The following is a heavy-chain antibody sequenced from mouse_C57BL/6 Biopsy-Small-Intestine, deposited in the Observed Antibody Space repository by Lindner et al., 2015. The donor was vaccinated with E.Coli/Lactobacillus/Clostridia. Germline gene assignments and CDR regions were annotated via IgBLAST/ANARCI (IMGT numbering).Heavy chain of an antibody. CDR1: GYIFSSYY. CDR3: ARAKSGRSAYYFDY. V-gene: IGHV1S14*01. D-gene: IGHD2-10*02. Sequence: SVKVSCKASGYIFSSYYLHWVRQAPGQGLEWMGVINPSGATTTYADNLQGRVSITRDTSTSTVYVDLGNLRSDDTAVYYCARAKSGRSAYYFDYWG. J-gene: IGHJ2*01. CDR2: INPSGATT.